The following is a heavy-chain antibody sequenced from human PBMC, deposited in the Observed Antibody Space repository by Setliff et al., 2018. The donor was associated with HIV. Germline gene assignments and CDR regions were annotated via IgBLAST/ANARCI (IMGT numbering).Heavy chain of an antibody. J-gene: IGHJ4*02. D-gene: IGHD3-22*01. CDR1: GFTFSSYA. V-gene: IGHV3-30*04. Sequence: GGSLRLSCAASGFTFSSYAMHWVRQAPGKGLEWVAVISYDGSNKYYADSVKGRFTISRDDSKNTLFLQMNSLRAEDTALYYCATEFGYSNGYDYWGQGTLVTVSS. CDR2: ISYDGSNK. CDR3: ATEFGYSNGYDY.